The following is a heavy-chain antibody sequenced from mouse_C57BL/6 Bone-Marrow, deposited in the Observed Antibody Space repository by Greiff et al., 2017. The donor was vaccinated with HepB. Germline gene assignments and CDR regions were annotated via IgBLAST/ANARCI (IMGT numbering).Heavy chain of an antibody. D-gene: IGHD2-4*01. J-gene: IGHJ2*01. Sequence: EVQLQQSGAELVRPGASVKLSCTASGFNIKDDYMHGVKQRPEQGLEWIGWIDPENGDTEYASKFQGKATITADTSSNTAYLQLSSLTSEDTAVYYCTRDYDAFDYWGQGTTLTVSS. V-gene: IGHV14-4*01. CDR2: IDPENGDT. CDR3: TRDYDAFDY. CDR1: GFNIKDDY.